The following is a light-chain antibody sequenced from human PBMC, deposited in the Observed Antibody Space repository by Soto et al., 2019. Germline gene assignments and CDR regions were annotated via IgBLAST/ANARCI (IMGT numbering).Light chain of an antibody. CDR3: QVWDVSTVHYV. V-gene: IGLV3-21*02. J-gene: IGLJ1*01. CDR1: NIGSKT. CDR2: DDS. Sequence: SYELTQPPSMSVAPGQTARITCGGNNIGSKTVHWYQQKAGQAPVLVVCDDSDRPSGIPERFSGSNSGNTATLTISRVEAGDEADYYCQVWDVSTVHYVFGTGPKVTVL.